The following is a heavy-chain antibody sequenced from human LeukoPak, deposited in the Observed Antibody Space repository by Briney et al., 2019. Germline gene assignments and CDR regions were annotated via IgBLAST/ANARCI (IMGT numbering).Heavy chain of an antibody. CDR3: AKDQGAVWDRTGTRRDDYYYGMDV. CDR2: ISYDGSNK. J-gene: IGHJ6*02. D-gene: IGHD1-1*01. V-gene: IGHV3-30*18. CDR1: GFTFSSYG. Sequence: GGSLRLSCAASGFTFSSYGMHWVRQAPGKGLEWEAVISYDGSNKYYADSVKGRFTISRDNSKNTLYLQMNSLRAEDTAVYYCAKDQGAVWDRTGTRRDDYYYGMDVWGQGTTVTVSS.